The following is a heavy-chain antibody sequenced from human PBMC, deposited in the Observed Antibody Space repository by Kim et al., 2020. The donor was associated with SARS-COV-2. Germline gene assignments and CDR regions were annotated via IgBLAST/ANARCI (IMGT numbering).Heavy chain of an antibody. CDR1: GGSISSYY. D-gene: IGHD2-15*01. V-gene: IGHV4-59*01. J-gene: IGHJ4*02. CDR2: IYYSGST. Sequence: SETLSLTCTVSGGSISSYYWSWIRQPPGKGLEWIGYIYYSGSTNYNPSLKSRVTISVDTSKNQFSLKLSSVTAADTAVYYCAREGGSCHFDYWGQGTLVTVSS. CDR3: AREGGSCHFDY.